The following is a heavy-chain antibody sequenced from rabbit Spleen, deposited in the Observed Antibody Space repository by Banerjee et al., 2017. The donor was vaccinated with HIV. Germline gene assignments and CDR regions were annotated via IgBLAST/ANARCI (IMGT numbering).Heavy chain of an antibody. Sequence: QQQLEESGGGLVKPGGTLTLTCKASGFDFSSDYYMCWVRQAPGKGLECIACIYGGSSGSTYYATWASGRFTISRTSSTTVTLRMTSLTAADRATYFCARDLVGVIGWNLYLWGQGTLVTVS. CDR3: ARDLVGVIGWNLYL. V-gene: IGHV1S45*01. J-gene: IGHJ3*01. CDR2: IYGGSSGST. D-gene: IGHD2-1*01. CDR1: GFDFSSDYY.